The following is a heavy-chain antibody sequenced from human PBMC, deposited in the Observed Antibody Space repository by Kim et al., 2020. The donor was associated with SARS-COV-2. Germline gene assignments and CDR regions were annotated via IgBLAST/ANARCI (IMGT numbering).Heavy chain of an antibody. CDR3: ARGPLNIVVVVAASYYFDY. CDR2: ISSSSSTI. CDR1: GFTFSSYS. Sequence: GGSLRLSCAASGFTFSSYSMNWVRQAPGKGLEWVSYISSSSSTIYYADSVKGRFTISRDNAKNSLYLQMNSLRDEDTAVYYCARGPLNIVVVVAASYYFDYWGQGTLVTVSS. V-gene: IGHV3-48*02. D-gene: IGHD2-15*01. J-gene: IGHJ4*02.